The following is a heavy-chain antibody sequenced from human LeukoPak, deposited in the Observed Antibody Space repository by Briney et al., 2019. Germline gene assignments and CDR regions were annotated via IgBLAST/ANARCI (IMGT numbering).Heavy chain of an antibody. Sequence: SETLSLTCAVSGGSISSYYWSWIRQPPGRGLEWIGSIHYSGSTSYNSSLKSRVTMSIDTSKNQFSLKLSSVTPTDTAVYYCARQVYSSSWSYYFEYWGQGILVTVSS. CDR1: GGSISSYY. J-gene: IGHJ4*02. CDR2: IHYSGST. V-gene: IGHV4-59*01. CDR3: ARQVYSSSWSYYFEY. D-gene: IGHD6-13*01.